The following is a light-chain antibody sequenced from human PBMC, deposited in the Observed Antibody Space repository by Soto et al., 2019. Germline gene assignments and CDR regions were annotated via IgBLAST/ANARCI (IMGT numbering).Light chain of an antibody. J-gene: IGKJ1*01. CDR2: SGS. CDR1: QNIRGNE. V-gene: IGKV3-20*01. Sequence: EVVWTQSPGTLSLSPGERATLSCRASQNIRGNELAWYQQKPVQAPRLLIYSGSSRATGIPDRFSGSGSGTDFTLTISRLEPEDFEVYYCQDYGPSATWTFGQGTKVEIK. CDR3: QDYGPSATWT.